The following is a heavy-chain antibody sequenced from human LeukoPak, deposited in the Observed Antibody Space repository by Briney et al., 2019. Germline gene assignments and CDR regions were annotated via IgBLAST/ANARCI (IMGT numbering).Heavy chain of an antibody. J-gene: IGHJ5*02. CDR3: ARENFDP. Sequence: AGSLSLSCAASGCTFNNYWMHWVRQPPGKGLLWVSRINTDGSTTNYADSVKGRFTISRDNAKNMVYLQMNSLRGEDTAVYYCARENFDPWGQGTQVTVSS. V-gene: IGHV3-74*01. CDR2: INTDGSTT. CDR1: GCTFNNYW.